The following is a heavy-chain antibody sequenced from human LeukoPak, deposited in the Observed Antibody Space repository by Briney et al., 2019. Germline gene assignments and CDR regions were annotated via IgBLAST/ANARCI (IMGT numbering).Heavy chain of an antibody. J-gene: IGHJ2*01. V-gene: IGHV3-33*01. CDR2: TWFDGSKK. D-gene: IGHD4-17*01. CDR1: GFTFSGYA. CDR3: ARDSNVFSYSGDPLWHFDL. Sequence: GGSLRLSCAASGFTFSGYAMHWVRQAPGKGLEWVAVTWFDGSKKYYEESVKGRFTISRANSKNTLDLQMSSLRAEDTAVYFCARDSNVFSYSGDPLWHFDLWGRGTLVTVSS.